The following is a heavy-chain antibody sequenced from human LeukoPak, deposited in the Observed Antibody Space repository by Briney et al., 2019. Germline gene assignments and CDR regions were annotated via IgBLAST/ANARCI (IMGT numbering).Heavy chain of an antibody. CDR2: ISTDPSNK. CDR3: VKDSSTTWFGRDSK. J-gene: IGHJ4*02. D-gene: IGHD3-10*01. CDR1: GFTFSSYS. Sequence: SGGSLRLSCAASGFTFSSYSMNWVRQAPGKGLEWVALISTDPSNKNYADSVKGRFTISRDNSRNTLYLQMRSLRLEDTAVYYCVKDSSTTWFGRDSKWGRGTLVTVSS. V-gene: IGHV3-30*18.